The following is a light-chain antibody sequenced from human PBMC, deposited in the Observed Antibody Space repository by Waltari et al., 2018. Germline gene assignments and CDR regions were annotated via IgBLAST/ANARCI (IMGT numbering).Light chain of an antibody. CDR2: QDS. CDR1: KLEDKY. Sequence: YELTQPPSVSVSPGQTVSITCSGGKLEDKYVCWYQQKTGQSPVLVMHQDSRWPSGIPERFSGSSSGNTATLTISGTQAMDEADYYCQAWDTISDVVFGGGTRLTVL. V-gene: IGLV3-1*01. J-gene: IGLJ2*01. CDR3: QAWDTISDVV.